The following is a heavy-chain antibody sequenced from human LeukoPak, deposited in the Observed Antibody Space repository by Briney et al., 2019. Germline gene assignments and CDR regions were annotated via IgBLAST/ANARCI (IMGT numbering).Heavy chain of an antibody. CDR2: INNPGTTI. Sequence: GGSLRLSCAAPGFTFSSYEMNWVRQAPGKALEWVAFINNPGTTIHYADSVRGRFTISRDNAKSSLSLQINSLRVEDTAVYYCARTADGEFDVWGQGTLVTVSS. J-gene: IGHJ4*02. D-gene: IGHD4-17*01. CDR3: ARTADGEFDV. V-gene: IGHV3-48*03. CDR1: GFTFSSYE.